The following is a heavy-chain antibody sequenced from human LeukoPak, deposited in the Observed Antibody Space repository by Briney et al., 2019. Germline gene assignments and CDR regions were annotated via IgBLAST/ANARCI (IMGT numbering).Heavy chain of an antibody. V-gene: IGHV4-38-2*01. CDR2: IYHSGST. CDR3: ARGRITMVRGVMGQYYFDY. Sequence: SETLSLTCAVSGYSISSGYYWGWIRPPPGKGLEWIGSIYHSGSTYYNPSLKSRVTISVDTSKNQFSLKLSSVTAADTAVYYCARGRITMVRGVMGQYYFDYWGQGTLVTVSS. CDR1: GYSISSGYY. D-gene: IGHD3-10*01. J-gene: IGHJ4*02.